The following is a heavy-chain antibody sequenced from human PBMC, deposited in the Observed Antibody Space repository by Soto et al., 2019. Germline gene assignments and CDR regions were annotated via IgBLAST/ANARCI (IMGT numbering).Heavy chain of an antibody. V-gene: IGHV1-3*01. D-gene: IGHD1-1*01. J-gene: IGHJ3*02. Sequence: QAHLVQSGAAVKEPGASVKVSCRASGYTFTTHAIHWVRQAPGQRLEWLGWLNAGDGNTKYSQRFQGRITFTRDTSATTAYMELSSLTSEDTAVYYCATDTTTTFFNVFDIWGQGTMVAVSS. CDR2: LNAGDGNT. CDR1: GYTFTTHA. CDR3: ATDTTTTFFNVFDI.